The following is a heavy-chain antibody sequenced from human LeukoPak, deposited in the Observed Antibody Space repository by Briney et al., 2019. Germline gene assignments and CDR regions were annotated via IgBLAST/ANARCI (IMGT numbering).Heavy chain of an antibody. CDR2: IYNSGNGVSA. Sequence: SQTLSLTCTVSGGSISSGGYYWSWIRQPPGKGLEWIGYIYNSGNGVSANYNPSLKSRVTMSVDMSKNQFSLKLSSVTAADTAVYYCARDVSGSYYDGSDYWGQGTPVTVSS. CDR3: ARDVSGSYYDGSDY. V-gene: IGHV4-61*08. D-gene: IGHD1-26*01. CDR1: GGSISSGGYY. J-gene: IGHJ4*02.